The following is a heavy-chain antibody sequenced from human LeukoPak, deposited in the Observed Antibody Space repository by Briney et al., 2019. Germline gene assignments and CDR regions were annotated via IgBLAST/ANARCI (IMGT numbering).Heavy chain of an antibody. D-gene: IGHD3-10*02. CDR3: AKGLWDSVRLACDI. CDR1: GFRFSTHA. CDR2: VTATGGTT. V-gene: IGHV3-23*01. J-gene: IGHJ3*02. Sequence: GGSLRLSCTASGFRFSTHAMSWVRQTPGQGLEWVSTVTATGGTTYYADSVKGRFTISKDNSKNTLYLQMNSLRVEDTAVYYCAKGLWDSVRLACDIWGQGTMVTVSS.